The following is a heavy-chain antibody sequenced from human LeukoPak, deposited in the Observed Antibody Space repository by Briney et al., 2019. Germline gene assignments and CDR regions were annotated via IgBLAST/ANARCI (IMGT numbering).Heavy chain of an antibody. CDR2: IWYDGSNK. Sequence: GGSLRLSCAASGFTFSSYGMHWVRQAPGKGLEWVAVIWYDGSNKYYADSVKGRFTISRDNSKNTLYLQMNSLRAEDTAVYYCARGRGTCSSTSCPRYFDYWGQGTLVTVSS. CDR1: GFTFSSYG. D-gene: IGHD2-2*01. J-gene: IGHJ4*02. CDR3: ARGRGTCSSTSCPRYFDY. V-gene: IGHV3-33*01.